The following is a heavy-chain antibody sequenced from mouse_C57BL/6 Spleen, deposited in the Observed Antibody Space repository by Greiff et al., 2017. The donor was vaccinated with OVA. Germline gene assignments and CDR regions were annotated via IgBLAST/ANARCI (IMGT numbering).Heavy chain of an antibody. CDR3: ARNYYGSSYVVYYCDY. V-gene: IGHV1-26*01. J-gene: IGHJ2*01. D-gene: IGHD1-1*01. Sequence: EVQLQQSGPELVKPGASVKISCKASGYTFTDYYMNWVKQSHGKSLEWIGDINPNNGGTSYNQKFKGKATLTVDKSSSTAYMELRSLTSEDSAVYYCARNYYGSSYVVYYCDYWGQGTTLTVSS. CDR1: GYTFTDYY. CDR2: INPNNGGT.